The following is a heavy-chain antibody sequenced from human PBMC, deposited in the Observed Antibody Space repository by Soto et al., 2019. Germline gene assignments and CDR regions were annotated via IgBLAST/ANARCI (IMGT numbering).Heavy chain of an antibody. J-gene: IGHJ6*02. Sequence: PSETLSLTCXVSGGSISSYYWSWIRQHPGKGLELIGYIYYSGSTHYNPSLKSRVTISVDTSKNQFSLKLSSVTAADTAVYYCAKSGPLPHIVHHGMDVWGQGTTVTVSS. CDR3: AKSGPLPHIVHHGMDV. V-gene: IGHV4-59*06. CDR2: IYYSGST. CDR1: GGSISSYY. D-gene: IGHD2-21*01.